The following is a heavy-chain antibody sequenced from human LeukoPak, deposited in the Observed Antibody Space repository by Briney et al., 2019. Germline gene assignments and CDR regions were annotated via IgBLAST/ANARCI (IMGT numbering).Heavy chain of an antibody. CDR3: ARPYLAVVMVTAIKY. CDR2: IGASGSGT. D-gene: IGHD2-21*02. Sequence: GGSLRLSCAGTGFTFSSYAMKWVRQAPGKGLEWVSTIGASGSGTYYADSVKGRFTISRDNSQNTLYLQMNSLRGDDTAVYYCARPYLAVVMVTAIKYWGQGTLVTVSS. V-gene: IGHV3-23*01. J-gene: IGHJ4*02. CDR1: GFTFSSYA.